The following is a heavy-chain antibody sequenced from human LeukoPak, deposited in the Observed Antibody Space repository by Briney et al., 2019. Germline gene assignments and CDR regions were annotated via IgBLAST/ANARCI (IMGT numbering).Heavy chain of an antibody. J-gene: IGHJ3*02. V-gene: IGHV3-30*04. CDR1: GFTFSSYA. CDR3: AREGVAAAGTDAFDI. CDR2: ISYDGSNK. D-gene: IGHD6-13*01. Sequence: QPGGSLRLSCAASGFTFSSYAMHWVRQAPGKGLEGVAVISYDGSNKYYADSVKGRFTISRYNSKNTLYLQMNGMRAEDTAVYYCAREGVAAAGTDAFDIWGQGTMVTVSS.